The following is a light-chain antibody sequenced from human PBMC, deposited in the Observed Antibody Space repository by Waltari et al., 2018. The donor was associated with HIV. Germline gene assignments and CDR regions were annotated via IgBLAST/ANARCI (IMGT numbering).Light chain of an antibody. V-gene: IGLV8-61*01. CDR1: SGSVSSRYY. CDR3: LLYVGTGIWV. J-gene: IGLJ3*02. Sequence: QTVVTQEPSFSVSPGGTVTLTCGLSSGSVSSRYYPSWYQQTPGLPPRILIYDTNPRSSGVPDRFSGSILGNKAALTITGAQSDDESDYYCLLYVGTGIWVFGGGTKLTVL. CDR2: DTN.